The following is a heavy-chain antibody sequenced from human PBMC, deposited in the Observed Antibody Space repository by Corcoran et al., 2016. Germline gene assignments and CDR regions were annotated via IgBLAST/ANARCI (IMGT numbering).Heavy chain of an antibody. CDR1: GGFISGYY. CDR2: IYSTGNT. CDR3: ARGPNWYYISP. J-gene: IGHJ5*02. V-gene: IGHV4-59*01. Sequence: QVQLQESGPGLVKPSETLSLTCTVSGGFISGYYWSWFRQPPGKGLEWIGYIYSTGNTNYNPSLKSRVTISVDTSKNQFSLNLNSVIAADTAVYYCARGPNWYYISPWGQGTLVTVSS. D-gene: IGHD1-7*01.